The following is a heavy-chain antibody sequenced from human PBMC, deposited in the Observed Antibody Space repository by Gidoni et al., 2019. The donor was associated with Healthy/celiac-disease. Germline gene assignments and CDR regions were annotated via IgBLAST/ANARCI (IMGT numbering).Heavy chain of an antibody. CDR2: IYTSGGT. J-gene: IGHJ4*02. D-gene: IGHD1-20*01. V-gene: IGHV4-61*02. Sequence: QVQLQESGPGLVKPSQTLSLTCTVSGGSISSGSYYWSWIRQPAGKGLEWIGRIYTSGGTNYNPSLKSRVTISVDTSKNQFSLKLSSVTAADTAVYYCARGGPESYNWNPDDYWGQGTLVTVSS. CDR3: ARGGPESYNWNPDDY. CDR1: GGSISSGSYY.